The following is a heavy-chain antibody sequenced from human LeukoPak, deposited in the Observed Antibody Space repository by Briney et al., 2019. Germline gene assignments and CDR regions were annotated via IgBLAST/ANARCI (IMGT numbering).Heavy chain of an antibody. D-gene: IGHD6-19*01. CDR3: AKVVSYSSGWFFHH. CDR2: VNGSGYSA. V-gene: IGHV3-23*01. J-gene: IGHJ1*01. CDR1: GLTFSSYA. Sequence: GGSLRLSCAASGLTFSSYAMSWVRQAPGKGLEWVSSVNGSGYSAYYADSVKGRFTISRDNSKDTLFLQMSTLRVEDTAVYYCAKVVSYSSGWFFHHWGLGTLVTVSS.